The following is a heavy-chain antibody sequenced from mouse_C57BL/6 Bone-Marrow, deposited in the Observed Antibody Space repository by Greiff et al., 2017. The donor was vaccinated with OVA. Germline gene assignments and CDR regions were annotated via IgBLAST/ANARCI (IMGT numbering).Heavy chain of an antibody. CDR1: GYAFSSSW. Sequence: LEESGPELVKPGASVKISCKASGYAFSSSWMNWVKQRPGKGLEWIGRIYPGDGDTNYNGKFKGKATLTADKSSSTAYMQLSSLTSEDSAVYFCARERGFWGQGTLVTVSA. CDR3: ARERGF. V-gene: IGHV1-82*01. CDR2: IYPGDGDT. J-gene: IGHJ3*01.